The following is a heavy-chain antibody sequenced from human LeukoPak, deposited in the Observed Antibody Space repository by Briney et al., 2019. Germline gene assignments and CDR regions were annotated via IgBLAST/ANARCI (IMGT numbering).Heavy chain of an antibody. V-gene: IGHV3-23*01. CDR3: AKLSASTVSTARSYYGMDV. J-gene: IGHJ6*02. Sequence: PGGSLRLSCAASGFIFSNYGMNWVRQAPGKGLEWVSNISGTGSSTNYADSVKGRFTISRDNSKNTLYLQMNSLRAEDTAVYYCAKLSASTVSTARSYYGMDVWGQGTTVTVSS. CDR2: ISGTGSST. CDR1: GFIFSNYG. D-gene: IGHD4-17*01.